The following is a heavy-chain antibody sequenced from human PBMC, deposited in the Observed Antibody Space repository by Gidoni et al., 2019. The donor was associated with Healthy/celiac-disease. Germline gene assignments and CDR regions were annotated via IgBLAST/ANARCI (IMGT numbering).Heavy chain of an antibody. CDR2: ISSSSSYI. CDR1: GFTFSSYS. V-gene: IGHV3-21*01. D-gene: IGHD4-17*01. J-gene: IGHJ4*02. CDR3: ARDAAPGPGTVTMFDY. Sequence: GGGLVKPGGSLRLSCAASGFTFSSYSMNWVRQAPGKGLEWVSSISSSSSYIYYADSVKGRFTISRDNAKNSLYLQMNSLRAEDTAGYYCARDAAPGPGTVTMFDYWGQGTLVTVSS.